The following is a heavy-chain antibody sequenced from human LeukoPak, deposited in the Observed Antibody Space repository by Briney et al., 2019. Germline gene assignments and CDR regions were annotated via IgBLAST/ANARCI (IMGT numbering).Heavy chain of an antibody. CDR2: INHSGST. J-gene: IGHJ5*02. CDR1: NGSFSGYY. V-gene: IGHV4-34*01. CDR3: ARKEGGQLVNTRRWFDP. D-gene: IGHD6-13*01. Sequence: SETLSLTCAVYNGSFSGYYWSWIGQPPGKGLEWIGEINHSGSTHYNPSLKSRVTISVDTSKKQFSLKVRSVTAADTAVYYCARKEGGQLVNTRRWFDPWGQGTLVTVSS.